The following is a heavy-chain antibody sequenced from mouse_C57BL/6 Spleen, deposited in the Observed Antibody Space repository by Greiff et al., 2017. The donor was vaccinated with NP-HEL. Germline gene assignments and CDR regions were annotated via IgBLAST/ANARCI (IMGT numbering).Heavy chain of an antibody. V-gene: IGHV5-17*01. Sequence: EVKLVESGGGLVKPGGSLKLSCAASGFTFSDYGMHWVRQAPEKGLEWVAYISSGSSTIYYADPVKGRFTISRDNAKKTLFLQMTSLRSEDTAMYYCARGDYYGSHAMDYWGQGTSVTVSS. J-gene: IGHJ4*01. CDR2: ISSGSSTI. CDR1: GFTFSDYG. D-gene: IGHD1-1*01. CDR3: ARGDYYGSHAMDY.